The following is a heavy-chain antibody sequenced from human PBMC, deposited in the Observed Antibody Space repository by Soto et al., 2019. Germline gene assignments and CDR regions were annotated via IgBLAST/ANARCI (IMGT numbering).Heavy chain of an antibody. Sequence: PSETLSLTCAVYGGSFSGYYWTCIRQPPGTGLEWIGEINHRGSTNYNPSLKSRVTISVDTSKNQFSLKLTSVTAADTAVYYCARDKITGLFDYWGQGTLVT. CDR1: GGSFSGYY. CDR3: ARDKITGLFDY. CDR2: INHRGST. J-gene: IGHJ4*02. D-gene: IGHD2-8*02. V-gene: IGHV4-34*01.